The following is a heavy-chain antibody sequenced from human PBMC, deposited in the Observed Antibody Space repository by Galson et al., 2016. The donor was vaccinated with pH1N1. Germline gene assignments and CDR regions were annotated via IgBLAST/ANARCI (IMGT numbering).Heavy chain of an antibody. V-gene: IGHV1-18*01. CDR2: ISGYNGNT. CDR1: GYTFITYG. Sequence: SVKVSCKASGYTFITYGIPWVRQAPGQGLEWMGLISGYNGNTNYAQNLQGRVTITTDTFTSTAYMELKSLRSDDTAVYYCARSFAWNYGDYWGQGTLVTVSS. J-gene: IGHJ4*02. D-gene: IGHD1-7*01. CDR3: ARSFAWNYGDY.